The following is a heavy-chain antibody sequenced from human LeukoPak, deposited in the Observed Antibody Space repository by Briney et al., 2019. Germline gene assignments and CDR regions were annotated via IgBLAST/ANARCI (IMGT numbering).Heavy chain of an antibody. J-gene: IGHJ4*02. Sequence: PGRSLRLSCAASGFTFSSYGMHWVRQAPGKGLEWVAVISYDGSNKYYADSVKGRFTISRDNSKNTLYLQMNSLRAEDTAVYYCAKDNTASSPGGDYWGQGTLVTVSS. CDR1: GFTFSSYG. D-gene: IGHD2/OR15-2a*01. CDR3: AKDNTASSPGGDY. CDR2: ISYDGSNK. V-gene: IGHV3-30*18.